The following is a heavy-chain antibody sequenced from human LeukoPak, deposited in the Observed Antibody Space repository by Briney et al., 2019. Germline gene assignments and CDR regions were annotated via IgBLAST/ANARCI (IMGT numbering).Heavy chain of an antibody. D-gene: IGHD3-22*01. Sequence: PSETLSLTCTVSGGSISSSSYYWGWIRQPPGKGLEWIGYIYYSGSTNYNPSLKSRVTISVDTSKNQFSLKLSSVTAADTAVYYCARALRGHYYDSSGYYYYFDYWGQGTLVTVSS. CDR1: GGSISSSSYY. CDR2: IYYSGST. CDR3: ARALRGHYYDSSGYYYYFDY. J-gene: IGHJ4*02. V-gene: IGHV4-61*05.